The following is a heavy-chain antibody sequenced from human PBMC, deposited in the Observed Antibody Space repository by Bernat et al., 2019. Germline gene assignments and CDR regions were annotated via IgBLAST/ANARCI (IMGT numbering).Heavy chain of an antibody. V-gene: IGHV4-39*01. Sequence: QLQLQESGPGLVKPSETLSLTCTVSVGSLSSRSYYWGWIRQPPGKGLEWIGSIYYSGSNYYNPPLKSRVTISVATSKNQFYMKLSPVTAADTAVYYCARHDWNGMDVWGQGTTVTVSS. CDR2: IYYSGSN. CDR1: VGSLSSRSYY. J-gene: IGHJ6*02. CDR3: ARHDWNGMDV. D-gene: IGHD2-21*01.